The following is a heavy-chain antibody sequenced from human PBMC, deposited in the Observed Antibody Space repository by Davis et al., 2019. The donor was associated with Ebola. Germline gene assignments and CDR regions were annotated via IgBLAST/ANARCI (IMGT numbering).Heavy chain of an antibody. CDR3: ARVTGPFDY. V-gene: IGHV4-59*01. CDR2: IYYSGTT. CDR1: GCSIIGYE. J-gene: IGHJ4*02. Sequence: MPSETLSLTCAVPGCSIIGYEWSWVRQPPGKGLVWFGFIYYSGTTNYNPSLKSRVSISRDTSKNQFSLKLSSVTAADTAVYYCARVTGPFDYWGQGTLVTVSS. D-gene: IGHD2-8*02.